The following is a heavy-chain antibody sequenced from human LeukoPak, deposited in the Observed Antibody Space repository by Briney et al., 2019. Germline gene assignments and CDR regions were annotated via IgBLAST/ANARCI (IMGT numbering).Heavy chain of an antibody. V-gene: IGHV3-21*01. J-gene: IGHJ4*02. D-gene: IGHD6-13*01. Sequence: GGSLRLSCAASGFSFTNYNMNWVRQSPGKGLEWVSSISASSLYIYYAASVKGRFTISRDNTKNLLYLQMNSLRADDTAVYYCARNAPAGIAAAAHFDYWGQGTLVTVSS. CDR1: GFSFTNYN. CDR2: ISASSLYI. CDR3: ARNAPAGIAAAAHFDY.